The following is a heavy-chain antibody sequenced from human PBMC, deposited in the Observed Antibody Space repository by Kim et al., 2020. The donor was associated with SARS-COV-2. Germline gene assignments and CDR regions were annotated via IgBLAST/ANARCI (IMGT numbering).Heavy chain of an antibody. J-gene: IGHJ4*02. V-gene: IGHV3-33*01. CDR2: SKN. D-gene: IGHD3-3*01. CDR3: ARALEWLLDY. Sequence: SKNNNADSVKVRFNTSRDNSKNAIYLQMNRLRAEDTAVYYCARALEWLLDYWGQGTLVTVSS.